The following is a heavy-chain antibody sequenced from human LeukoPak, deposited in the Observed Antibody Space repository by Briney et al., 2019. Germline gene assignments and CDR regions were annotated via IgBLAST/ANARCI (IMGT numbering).Heavy chain of an antibody. CDR3: ARDSYYYDS. D-gene: IGHD3-22*01. V-gene: IGHV3-64*01. CDR1: GFTFSNYD. J-gene: IGHJ4*02. Sequence: GASLRLSCAASGFTFSNYDMHWVRQTPGKGLEYVSAIRSNGGNTYYANFVKGRFIISRDNSKNTLYLQMGSVRVEDMAVYYCARDSYYYDSWGQGTLVTVSS. CDR2: IRSNGGNT.